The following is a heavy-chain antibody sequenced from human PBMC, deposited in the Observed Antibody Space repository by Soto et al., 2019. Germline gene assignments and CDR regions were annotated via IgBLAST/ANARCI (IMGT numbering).Heavy chain of an antibody. Sequence: PGGSLILSCVGSGSTVSDYGVHWVRQAPGKGLEWVALISFDGSEEYYADSVRGRFTLSRDNSKDNIYLEMNGLRPEDSAVYYCAKSAGAYRHQYQGMDVWGQGTTVTVSS. CDR1: GSTVSDYG. CDR2: ISFDGSEE. V-gene: IGHV3-30*18. CDR3: AKSAGAYRHQYQGMDV. D-gene: IGHD3-16*02. J-gene: IGHJ6*02.